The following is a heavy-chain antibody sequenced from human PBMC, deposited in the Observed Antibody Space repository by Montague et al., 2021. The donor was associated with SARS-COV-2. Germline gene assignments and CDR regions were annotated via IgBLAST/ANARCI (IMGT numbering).Heavy chain of an antibody. Sequence: SETLSLTCTVSGGSISGYFWCWIRQSPGKGLECIGYIYYSGTTRYNPALKSRVAISLETSKNQFSLKLNSVTAADTAAYYCAATDHFASGKYDFWGQGTWVTVSS. J-gene: IGHJ4*02. D-gene: IGHD3-10*01. CDR3: AATDHFASGKYDF. V-gene: IGHV4-59*08. CDR2: IYYSGTT. CDR1: GGSISGYF.